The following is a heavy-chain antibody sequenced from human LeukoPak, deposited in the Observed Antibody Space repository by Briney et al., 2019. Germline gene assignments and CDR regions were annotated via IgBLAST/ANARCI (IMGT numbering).Heavy chain of an antibody. D-gene: IGHD2-21*02. J-gene: IGHJ6*03. Sequence: GASVKVSCKASGYTFTGYYMHWVRQAPGQGLEWMGWINPNSGGTNYAQKFQGRVTMTRDTSISTAYMELSRLRSDDTAVYYCARGTVVTAKYYYYYYMDVWGKGTTVTISS. CDR1: GYTFTGYY. CDR2: INPNSGGT. CDR3: ARGTVVTAKYYYYYYMDV. V-gene: IGHV1-2*02.